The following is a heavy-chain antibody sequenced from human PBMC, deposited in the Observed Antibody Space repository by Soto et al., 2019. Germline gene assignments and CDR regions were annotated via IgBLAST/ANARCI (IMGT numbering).Heavy chain of an antibody. J-gene: IGHJ3*02. CDR1: GFTFSSYA. CDR2: ISASGGST. D-gene: IGHD5-18*01. CDR3: AKDLGYSYGYPTGAFDI. Sequence: GGSLRLSCAASGFTFSSYAMSWVRQAPGKGLEWVSAISASGGSTYYAESVKGRFTISRDNSKNTLYLQMNSLRAEDTAVYYCAKDLGYSYGYPTGAFDIWGQGTMVTVSS. V-gene: IGHV3-23*01.